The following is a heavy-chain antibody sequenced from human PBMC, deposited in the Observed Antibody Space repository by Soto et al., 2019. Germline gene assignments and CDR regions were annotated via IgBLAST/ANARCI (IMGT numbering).Heavy chain of an antibody. CDR2: IYYSGST. J-gene: IGHJ4*02. CDR1: GGSISSYY. V-gene: IGHV4-59*08. CDR3: ARLSGYDFFDY. Sequence: ETLSLTCTVSGGSISSYYWSWIRQPPGKGLEWIGYIYYSGSTNYNPSLKSRVTISVDTSKNQFSLKLSSVTAADTAVYYCARLSGYDFFDYWGQGTLVTVSS. D-gene: IGHD5-12*01.